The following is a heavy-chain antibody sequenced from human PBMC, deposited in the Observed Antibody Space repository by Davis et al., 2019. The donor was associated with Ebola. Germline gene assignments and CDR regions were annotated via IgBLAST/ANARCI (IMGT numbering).Heavy chain of an antibody. CDR1: GFALSNYA. J-gene: IGHJ4*02. CDR3: ARGNDYGLDN. V-gene: IGHV3-23*01. CDR2: TGVSGAGT. D-gene: IGHD4-17*01. Sequence: PGGSLRLSCAVSGFALSNYAMHWVRQAPGKGLEWVSSIRLEWVSRTGVSGAGTHYADSVKGRFNIGRDSSDNTLYLQMNRLTAEDTAVYYCARGNDYGLDNWGQRTLVTVSS.